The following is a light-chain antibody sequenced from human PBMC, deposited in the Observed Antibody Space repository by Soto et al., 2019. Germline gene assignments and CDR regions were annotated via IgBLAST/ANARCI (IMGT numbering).Light chain of an antibody. CDR2: EVS. CDR3: SSYTSSSTDLPWV. Sequence: QSALTQPASVSGSPGQSITISCTGTSSDVRGYNYVSWYQQHPGKAPKLMIYEVSNRPSGVSNRFSGSKSGNTASLTISGLQAEDEADYYCSSYTSSSTDLPWVFGGGTQLTVL. J-gene: IGLJ3*02. V-gene: IGLV2-14*01. CDR1: SSDVRGYNY.